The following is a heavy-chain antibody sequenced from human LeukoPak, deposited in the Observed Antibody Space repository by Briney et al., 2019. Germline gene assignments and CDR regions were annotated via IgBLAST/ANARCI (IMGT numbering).Heavy chain of an antibody. CDR1: GFTFSSYA. J-gene: IGHJ5*02. CDR3: ARGRWFDP. V-gene: IGHV3-23*01. CDR2: ISDTGDST. Sequence: PGGSLRLSCTASGFTFSSYAMSWVRQAPGKGLEWVSSISDTGDSTYYADSVKGRFTISRDNAKSSLYLQMNSLRAEDTAVYYCARGRWFDPWGQGTLVTVSS.